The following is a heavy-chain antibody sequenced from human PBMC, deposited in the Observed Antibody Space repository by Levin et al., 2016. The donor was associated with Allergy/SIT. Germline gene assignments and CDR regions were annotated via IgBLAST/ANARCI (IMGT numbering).Heavy chain of an antibody. Sequence: VRQAPGKGLEWVANIKQDGSEKYYVDSVKGRFTISRDNAKNSLYLEMNSLRVEDTAVYYCANNGVHWGQGTLVTVSS. CDR2: IKQDGSEK. D-gene: IGHD2-8*01. J-gene: IGHJ4*02. V-gene: IGHV3-7*01. CDR3: ANNGVH.